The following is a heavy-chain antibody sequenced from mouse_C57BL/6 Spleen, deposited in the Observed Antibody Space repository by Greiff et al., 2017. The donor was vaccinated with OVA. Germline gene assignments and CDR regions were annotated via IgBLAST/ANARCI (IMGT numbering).Heavy chain of an antibody. D-gene: IGHD3-2*02. CDR1: GYTFTSYW. CDR3: ARSSGYVIDY. V-gene: IGHV1-52*01. CDR2: IDPSDSET. J-gene: IGHJ2*01. Sequence: QVQLQQPGAELVRPGSSVKLSCKASGYTFTSYWMHWVKQRPIQGLEWIGNIDPSDSETNYNQKFKDKATLTVDKSSSTAYMQLSSLTSEDSAVYYCARSSGYVIDYWGQGTTLTVSS.